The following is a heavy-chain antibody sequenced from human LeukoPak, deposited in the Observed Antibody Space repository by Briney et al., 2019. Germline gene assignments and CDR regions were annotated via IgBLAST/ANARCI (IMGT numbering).Heavy chain of an antibody. J-gene: IGHJ4*02. V-gene: IGHV3-48*03. CDR1: GFTFSSYE. CDR2: ISSSGSTK. Sequence: AGGSLRLSCAASGFTFSSYEMNWVRQAPGKGLEWVSYISSSGSTKYYADSVKGRFTISRDNAKNSLYLQMNSLRAEDTAVYYCARDGGYSYGKKGCFEKWGQRTLVTVSS. CDR3: ARDGGYSYGKKGCFEK. D-gene: IGHD5-18*01.